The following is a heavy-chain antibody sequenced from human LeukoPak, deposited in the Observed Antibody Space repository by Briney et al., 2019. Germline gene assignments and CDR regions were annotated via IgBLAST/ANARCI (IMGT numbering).Heavy chain of an antibody. J-gene: IGHJ6*03. CDR2: MNPNSGNT. V-gene: IGHV1-8*03. CDR3: ARGFKAGQWLVLYYYYYMDV. CDR1: GYTFTSYD. Sequence: ASVKVSCKASGYTFTSYDINWVRQATGQGLEWMGWMNPNSGNTGYAQKFQGRVTITRNTSISTAYMELSSLRSEDTAVYYCARGFKAGQWLVLYYYYYMDVWGKGTTVTVSS. D-gene: IGHD6-19*01.